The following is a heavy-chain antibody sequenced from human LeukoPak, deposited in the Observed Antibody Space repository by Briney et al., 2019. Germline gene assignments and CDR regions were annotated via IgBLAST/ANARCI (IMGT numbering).Heavy chain of an antibody. Sequence: NPSETLSLTCAVYGGSFSGYYWSWIRQPPGKGLEWIGEINHSGSTNYNPSLKSRVTISVDTSKNQFSLKLSSVTAADTAVYYCARGFRYYDFWSGPRAYYYYYYMDVWGKGTTVTVSS. CDR1: GGSFSGYY. J-gene: IGHJ6*03. CDR3: ARGFRYYDFWSGPRAYYYYYYMDV. CDR2: INHSGST. D-gene: IGHD3-3*01. V-gene: IGHV4-34*01.